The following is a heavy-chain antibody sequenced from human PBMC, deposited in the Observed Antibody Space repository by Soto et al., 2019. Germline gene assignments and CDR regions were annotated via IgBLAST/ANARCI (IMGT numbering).Heavy chain of an antibody. D-gene: IGHD1-1*01. J-gene: IGHJ6*02. V-gene: IGHV3-30-3*01. CDR3: ATSNDVYYNGMDV. CDR2: ISYDGINK. CDR1: GFTFSHYA. Sequence: QVQLVESGGGVVQPGRSLRLSCAASGFTFSHYAMHWVRQAPGKGLEWVAVISYDGINKYYADSVKGRFTMSRDNSKNKLYLQMNSLIAEDTAVYYCATSNDVYYNGMDVWGQGTTVTVSS.